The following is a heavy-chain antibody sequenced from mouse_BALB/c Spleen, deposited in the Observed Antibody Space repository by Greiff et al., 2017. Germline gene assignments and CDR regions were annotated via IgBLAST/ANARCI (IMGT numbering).Heavy chain of an antibody. CDR3: ARDHYYGSSYGFAY. V-gene: IGHV2-9*02. CDR1: GFSLTSYG. CDR2: IWAGGST. D-gene: IGHD1-1*01. J-gene: IGHJ3*01. Sequence: VKLQESGPGLVAPSQSLSITCTVSGFSLTSYGVHWVRQPPGKGLEWLGVIWAGGSTNYNSALMSRLSISKDNSKSQVFLKMNSLQTDHTAMYYCARDHYYGSSYGFAYWGQGTLVTVSA.